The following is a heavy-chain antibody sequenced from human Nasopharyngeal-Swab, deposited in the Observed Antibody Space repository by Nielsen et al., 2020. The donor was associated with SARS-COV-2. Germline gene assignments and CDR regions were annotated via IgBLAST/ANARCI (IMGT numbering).Heavy chain of an antibody. CDR3: ARDIYCSSTSCPNTGGTWFDP. J-gene: IGHJ5*02. CDR1: GFTVSSNY. CDR2: IYSGGST. D-gene: IGHD2-2*01. Sequence: GGSLRLSCVASGFTVSSNYMSWVRQAPGKGLEWVSVIYSGGSTYYADSVKGRFTISRDNSKNTLYLQMNSLRAEDTAVYYCARDIYCSSTSCPNTGGTWFDPWGQGTLVTVSS. V-gene: IGHV3-66*01.